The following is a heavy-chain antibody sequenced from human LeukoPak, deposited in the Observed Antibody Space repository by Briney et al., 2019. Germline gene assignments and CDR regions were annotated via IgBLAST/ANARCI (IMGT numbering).Heavy chain of an antibody. J-gene: IGHJ4*02. CDR2: INQDGSET. CDR1: GFTFRTYW. Sequence: PGGSLRLSCPASGFTFRTYWMTWVRQAPGKGLEWVANINQDGSETYYEDSVKGRFTISRDNAKNSVFLQMSSLRAEDTAVYYCASSSSGWPVSDYWGQGTLVTVSS. D-gene: IGHD6-19*01. V-gene: IGHV3-7*01. CDR3: ASSSSGWPVSDY.